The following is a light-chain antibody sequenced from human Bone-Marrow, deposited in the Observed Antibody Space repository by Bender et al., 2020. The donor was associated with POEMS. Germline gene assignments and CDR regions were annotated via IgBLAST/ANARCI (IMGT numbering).Light chain of an antibody. V-gene: IGLV3-21*02. CDR2: DDG. CDR3: QVWDSSGDNLYV. CDR1: NIRSKS. Sequence: YGLTQPPSVSVAPGQTARITCGADNIRSKSVHWYKQKPGQAPVLVVYDDGARPSGIPRRFSGLNSGNTATLTISRVEAGDEADYYCQVWDSSGDNLYVFGPGTKVTVV. J-gene: IGLJ1*01.